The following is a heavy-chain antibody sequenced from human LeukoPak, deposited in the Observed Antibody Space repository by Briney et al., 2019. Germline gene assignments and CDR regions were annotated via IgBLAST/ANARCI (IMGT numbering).Heavy chain of an antibody. CDR3: ASELRLGH. J-gene: IGHJ4*02. CDR1: GFSFSSSW. V-gene: IGHV3-74*01. D-gene: IGHD3-16*01. CDR2: IYIDGSST. Sequence: GGSLRLSCAASGFSFSSSWMYWVRRAPGKGLEWVSRIYIDGSSTSYAASVKGRFTISRDNAQNTLYLQMNSLRAEDTAVYYCASELRLGHWGQGILVTVSS.